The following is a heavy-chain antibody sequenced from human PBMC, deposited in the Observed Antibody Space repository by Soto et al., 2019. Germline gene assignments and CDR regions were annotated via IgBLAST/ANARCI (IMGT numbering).Heavy chain of an antibody. V-gene: IGHV4-34*01. J-gene: IGHJ4*02. CDR3: ARATSSFDY. CDR2: INHSGST. Sequence: SETLSLTCAVYGVSFSGYYWSWIRQPPGKGLEWIGEINHSGSTNYNPSLKSRVTISVDTSKNQFSLKLSSVTAADTAVYYCARATSSFDYWGQGTLVTVSS. D-gene: IGHD4-4*01. CDR1: GVSFSGYY.